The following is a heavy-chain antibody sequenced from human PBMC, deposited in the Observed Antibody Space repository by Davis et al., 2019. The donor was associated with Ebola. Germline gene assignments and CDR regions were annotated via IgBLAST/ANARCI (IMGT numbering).Heavy chain of an antibody. Sequence: AASVKVSCKASGYTFTSYAMHWVRQAPGLRLEWMGWINAGNGNTKYSQKFQGRVTITRDTSTSTAYMELRSLRSDDTAVYYCAREHYYDSSGYNYYYYGMDVWGQGTTVTVSS. J-gene: IGHJ6*02. CDR3: AREHYYDSSGYNYYYYGMDV. D-gene: IGHD3-22*01. CDR1: GYTFTSYA. CDR2: INAGNGNT. V-gene: IGHV1-3*01.